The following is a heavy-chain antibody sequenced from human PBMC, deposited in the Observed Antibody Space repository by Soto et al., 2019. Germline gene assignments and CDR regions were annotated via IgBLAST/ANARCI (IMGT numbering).Heavy chain of an antibody. CDR3: ARAASPYFVLLSAFDP. CDR2: IYYSGTT. V-gene: IGHV4-59*01. CDR1: GGSISSYN. J-gene: IGHJ5*02. Sequence: SETLSLTCTVSGGSISSYNWSWIRQPRGQGLEWLGYIYYSGTTKYNPSLTSRVTLSVDMSKNQFPLKLNSVTAADSAVYFCARAASPYFVLLSAFDPWGQGVLVTVSS. D-gene: IGHD3-9*01.